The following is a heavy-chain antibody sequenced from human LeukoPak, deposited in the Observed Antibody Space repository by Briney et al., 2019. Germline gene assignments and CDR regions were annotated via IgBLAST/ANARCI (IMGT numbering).Heavy chain of an antibody. D-gene: IGHD3-10*01. CDR2: VYSSGGT. CDR3: ARSFPKITWYAFDI. V-gene: IGHV4-61*01. CDR1: GDSVGVNPYY. J-gene: IGHJ3*02. Sequence: SETLSLTCTVSGDSVGVNPYYWTWIRQPPGTGLEWIGYVYSSGGTKYNPSLKSRVTISVDTSKNQFSLRLSSMTAADTAINYCARSFPKITWYAFDIWGQGTTLTVSS.